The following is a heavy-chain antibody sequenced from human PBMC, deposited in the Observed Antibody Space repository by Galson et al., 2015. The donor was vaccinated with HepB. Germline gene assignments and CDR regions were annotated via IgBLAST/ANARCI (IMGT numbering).Heavy chain of an antibody. J-gene: IGHJ6*02. D-gene: IGHD1-1*01. CDR3: AREGGTTGTTLGDPAGYYGMDV. V-gene: IGHV1-69*13. CDR1: GGTFSSYA. Sequence: SVKVSCKASGGTFSSYAISWVRQAPGQGLEWMGGIIPIFGTANYAQKFQGRVTITADESTSTAYMELSSLRSEDTAVYYCAREGGTTGTTLGDPAGYYGMDVWGQGTTVTVSS. CDR2: IIPIFGTA.